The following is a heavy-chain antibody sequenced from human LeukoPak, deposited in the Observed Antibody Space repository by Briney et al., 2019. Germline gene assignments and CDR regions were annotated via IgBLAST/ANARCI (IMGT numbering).Heavy chain of an antibody. CDR3: ARDLGTYFDY. D-gene: IGHD3-10*01. V-gene: IGHV3-30*04. Sequence: GGSLRLTCAASGFTFSSYAMHWVRQAPGKGLEWVAVISNDGSNKYYADSVKGRFTISRDNSKNTLYLQMNSLRAEDTAVYYCARDLGTYFDYWGQGTLVTVSS. CDR1: GFTFSSYA. CDR2: ISNDGSNK. J-gene: IGHJ4*02.